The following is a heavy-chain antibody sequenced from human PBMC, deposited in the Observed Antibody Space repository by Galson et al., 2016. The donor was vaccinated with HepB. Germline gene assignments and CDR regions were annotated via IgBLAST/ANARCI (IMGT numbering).Heavy chain of an antibody. J-gene: IGHJ4*02. D-gene: IGHD2-21*02. CDR1: GGSLRSSGFH. Sequence: SETLSLTCSVSGGSLRSSGFHWSWVRQSPEKGLEWIGDISYSGSTKYNPSLKSRVTISGDMSKSQFSLKLKSVTAAATATYYGAGQMTALMSIDWWGRGTLVTASA. V-gene: IGHV4-61*08. CDR2: ISYSGST. CDR3: AGQMTALMSIDW.